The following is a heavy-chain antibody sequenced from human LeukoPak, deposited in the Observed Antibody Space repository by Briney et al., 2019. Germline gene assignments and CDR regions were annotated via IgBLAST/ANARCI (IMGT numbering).Heavy chain of an antibody. Sequence: SETLSLTCTVSGGSISGSYWNWIRQPPGKGLEWIGYIYYSGNTNYNPSLKSRVTISADTSKKQFSLKLSSVTAADTAVYYCARDPVDQPYWFFDLWGRGTLVTVSS. CDR2: IYYSGNT. J-gene: IGHJ2*01. CDR3: ARDPVDQPYWFFDL. D-gene: IGHD2-2*01. V-gene: IGHV4-59*01. CDR1: GGSISGSY.